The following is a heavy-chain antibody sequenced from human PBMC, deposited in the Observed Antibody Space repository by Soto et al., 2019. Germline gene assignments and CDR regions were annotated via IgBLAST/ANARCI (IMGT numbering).Heavy chain of an antibody. CDR2: INGDGTST. V-gene: IGHV3-74*01. Sequence: GGSLRLSCTASGFIFTRHWMHWVRQAPGEGPVWVSRINGDGTSTDYADSVRGRFTIARDNAKNTLYLQMNSLRVEDTAVYYCVRDHPTDSETVYMDVWGQGNTATVSS. CDR3: VRDHPTDSETVYMDV. D-gene: IGHD4-4*01. J-gene: IGHJ6*02. CDR1: GFIFTRHW.